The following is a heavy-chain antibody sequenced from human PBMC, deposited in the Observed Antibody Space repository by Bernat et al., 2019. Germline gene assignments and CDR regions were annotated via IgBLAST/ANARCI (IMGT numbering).Heavy chain of an antibody. D-gene: IGHD6-19*01. J-gene: IGHJ4*02. CDR1: GFSRSTSGTR. CDR3: ERMGVVVSGTVDFDY. V-gene: IGHV2-70*04. Sequence: QVTLKASVPALFKPSQTLTLTCTFSGFSRSTSGTRVSWIRHLPGKSLEWLSLVDWDDDKFYSTSLRTRLTISQDTSKHQVVLTMTRMDRVDTATYCCERMGVVVSGTVDFDYWGQGALVTVSS. CDR2: VDWDDDK.